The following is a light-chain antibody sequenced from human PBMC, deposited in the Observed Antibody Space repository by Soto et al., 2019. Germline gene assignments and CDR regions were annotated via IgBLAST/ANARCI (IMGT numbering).Light chain of an antibody. J-gene: IGLJ1*01. V-gene: IGLV1-40*01. CDR1: SSNIGAGYG. Sequence: QSVLTQPPSVSGAPGQRVSISCTGSSSNIGAGYGVHWYHQLPGTAPKLLIFGNNNRPSGVPDRFSGSKSGTSASLGITGLQAEDEADYYCQSYDSSLNAYVFGTGTKVTVL. CDR3: QSYDSSLNAYV. CDR2: GNN.